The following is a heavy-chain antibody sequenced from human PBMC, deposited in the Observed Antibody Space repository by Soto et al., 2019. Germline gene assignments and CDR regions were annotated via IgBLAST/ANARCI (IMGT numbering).Heavy chain of an antibody. V-gene: IGHV3-30*18. J-gene: IGHJ4*02. CDR1: GLSFSSYG. Sequence: GGSLRLSCEVFGLSFSSYGMHWVRQAPGKGLEWVAVISYDGSNKYYADSVKGRFTISRDNSKNTLYLQMNSLRAEDTAVYYCAKAEYVDIVATDYWGQGTLVTVSS. CDR2: ISYDGSNK. CDR3: AKAEYVDIVATDY. D-gene: IGHD5-12*01.